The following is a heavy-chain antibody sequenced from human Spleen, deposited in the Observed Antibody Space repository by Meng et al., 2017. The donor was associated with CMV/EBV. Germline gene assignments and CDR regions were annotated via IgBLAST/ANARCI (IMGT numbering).Heavy chain of an antibody. Sequence: ASVKVSCKASGYTFTGYYMHWVRQAPGQGLEWMGWINPDSGDTNYAQKFQGRVTMTRDTSISTAYMELNRLRSDDTAVYYCARRSGSGGRYLGVDVWGQGTTVTVSS. V-gene: IGHV1-2*02. CDR2: INPDSGDT. D-gene: IGHD6-19*01. CDR1: GYTFTGYY. CDR3: ARRSGSGGRYLGVDV. J-gene: IGHJ6*02.